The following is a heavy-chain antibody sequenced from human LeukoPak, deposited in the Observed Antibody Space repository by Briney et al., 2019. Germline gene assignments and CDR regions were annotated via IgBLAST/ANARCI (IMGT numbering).Heavy chain of an antibody. CDR2: IDPRDSYT. V-gene: IGHV5-10-1*01. D-gene: IGHD2-2*01. Sequence: GESLKISCKGSGYSFTSYWMSWVRQMPGKGLEWMGRIDPRDSYTNYSPSFQGHVTISADRSISTAYLQWSSLKASDTAMYYCARHSDDQLLDGDYWGQGTLVTVSS. CDR3: ARHSDDQLLDGDY. CDR1: GYSFTSYW. J-gene: IGHJ4*02.